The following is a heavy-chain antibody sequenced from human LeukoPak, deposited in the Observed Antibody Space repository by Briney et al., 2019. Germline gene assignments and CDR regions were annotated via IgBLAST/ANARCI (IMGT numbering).Heavy chain of an antibody. CDR1: GFTFSRYA. J-gene: IGHJ5*02. V-gene: IGHV3-23*01. CDR3: AKESGGIAVAGDNCFDP. CDR2: ISGSGGST. D-gene: IGHD6-19*01. Sequence: GSLRLSCAASGFTFSRYAMRWVRQAPGKGLEWVSAISGSGGSTYYADSVKGRFTISRDNSKNTLYLQMNSLRAEDTAVYYCAKESGGIAVAGDNCFDPWGQGTLVTVSS.